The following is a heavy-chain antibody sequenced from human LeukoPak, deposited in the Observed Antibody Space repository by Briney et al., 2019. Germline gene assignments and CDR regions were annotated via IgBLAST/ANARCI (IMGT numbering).Heavy chain of an antibody. CDR1: GFTFSSYG. D-gene: IGHD5-12*01. CDR3: ARPRLPYSGYDYYFDY. V-gene: IGHV3-33*01. CDR2: IWYDGSNK. Sequence: GGPLRLSCAASGFTFSSYGMHWVRQAPGKGLEWVAVIWYDGSNKYYADSVKGRFTISRDNSKNTLYLQMNSLRAEDTAVYYCARPRLPYSGYDYYFDYWGQGTLVTVSS. J-gene: IGHJ4*02.